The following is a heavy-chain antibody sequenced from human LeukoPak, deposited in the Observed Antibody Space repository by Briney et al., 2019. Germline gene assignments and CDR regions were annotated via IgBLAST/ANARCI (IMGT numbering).Heavy chain of an antibody. CDR1: GFTFSSYN. Sequence: GGSLRLSCAASGFTFSSYNMNWVRQAPGKGLEWVAVISYDGSNKYYADSVKGRFTISRDNSKNTLYLQMNSLRAEDTAVYYCVRGGFGESDYYMDVWGKGTTVTVSS. V-gene: IGHV3-30*03. J-gene: IGHJ6*03. CDR2: ISYDGSNK. D-gene: IGHD3-10*01. CDR3: VRGGFGESDYYMDV.